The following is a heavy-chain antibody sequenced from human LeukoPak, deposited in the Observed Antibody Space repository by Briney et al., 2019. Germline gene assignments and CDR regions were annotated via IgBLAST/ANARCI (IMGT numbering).Heavy chain of an antibody. J-gene: IGHJ6*02. CDR2: IIPILGIA. Sequence: SVKVSCKASVGTFSSYAISWVRQAPGQGLEWMGRIIPILGIANYAQKFQGRVTITADKSTSTAYMELSSLRSEDTAVYYCASDAEQQLGFNYYYYYGMDVWGQGTTVTVSS. V-gene: IGHV1-69*04. D-gene: IGHD6-13*01. CDR1: VGTFSSYA. CDR3: ASDAEQQLGFNYYYYYGMDV.